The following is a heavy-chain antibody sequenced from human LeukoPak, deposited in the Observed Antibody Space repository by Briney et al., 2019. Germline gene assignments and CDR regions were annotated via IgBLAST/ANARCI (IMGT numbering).Heavy chain of an antibody. CDR3: ARVHGARLRYFDWLSPADY. D-gene: IGHD3-9*01. Sequence: ASVKVSCKASGGTFSSYAISWVRQAPGQGLEWMGGIIPIFGTANYAQKFQGRVTITADESTSTAYMELSSLRSEDTAVYYCARVHGARLRYFDWLSPADYWGQGTLVTVSS. CDR1: GGTFSSYA. CDR2: IIPIFGTA. V-gene: IGHV1-69*13. J-gene: IGHJ4*02.